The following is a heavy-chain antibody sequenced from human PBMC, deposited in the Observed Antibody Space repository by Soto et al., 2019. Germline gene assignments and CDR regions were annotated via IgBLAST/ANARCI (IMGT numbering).Heavy chain of an antibody. CDR2: IYSGGDT. CDR1: GFSVSSDY. J-gene: IGHJ6*02. CDR3: TRAGSDPGNFYISNYYAMDV. D-gene: IGHD3-10*01. Sequence: GGSLRLSCAASGFSVSSDYMSWVRQAPGKGLEWVSLIYSGGDTYYADSVKGRFTISRDISSNTIYLHMTSLRADDTAIYYCTRAGSDPGNFYISNYYAMDVSGRGTKVT. V-gene: IGHV3-53*01.